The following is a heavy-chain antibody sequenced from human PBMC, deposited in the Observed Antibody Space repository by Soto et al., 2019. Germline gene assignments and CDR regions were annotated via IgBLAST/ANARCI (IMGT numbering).Heavy chain of an antibody. CDR2: ISAYNGNT. J-gene: IGHJ4*02. CDR1: GYTFTSYG. V-gene: IGHV1-18*01. Sequence: GASGKVCCKATGYTFTSYGISWVRQAPGQGLEWMGWISAYNGNTNYAQKLQGRVTMTTDTSTSTAYMELRSLRSDDTAVYYCARDRGLVVVTAISDYWGQGTLVTVSS. D-gene: IGHD2-21*02. CDR3: ARDRGLVVVTAISDY.